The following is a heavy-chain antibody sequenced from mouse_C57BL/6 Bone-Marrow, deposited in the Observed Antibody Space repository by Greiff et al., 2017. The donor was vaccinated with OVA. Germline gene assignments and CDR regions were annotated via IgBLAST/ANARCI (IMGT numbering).Heavy chain of an antibody. V-gene: IGHV1-81*01. Sequence: QVTLKESGAELARPGASVKLSCKASGYTFTSYGISWVKQRTGQGLEWIGEIYPRSGNTYYNEKFKGKATLTADKSSSTAYMELRSLTSEDSAVYFCARAPDKGFAYWGQGTLVTVSA. CDR1: GYTFTSYG. J-gene: IGHJ3*01. CDR2: IYPRSGNT. CDR3: ARAPDKGFAY.